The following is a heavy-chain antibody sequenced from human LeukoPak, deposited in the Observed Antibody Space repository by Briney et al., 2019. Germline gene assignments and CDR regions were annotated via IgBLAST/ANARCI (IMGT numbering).Heavy chain of an antibody. V-gene: IGHV1-46*01. J-gene: IGHJ4*02. CDR1: GYTFTRYY. CDR2: INPSGGST. D-gene: IGHD3-16*01. Sequence: ASVKVSCKASGYTFTRYYMHWVRQAPGQGLEWMGIINPSGGSTSYAQKFQGRVTITADESTSTVYMELRSLTSEDTAVYCCARGQSSLGSPYYFDYWGQGTLVTVSS. CDR3: ARGQSSLGSPYYFDY.